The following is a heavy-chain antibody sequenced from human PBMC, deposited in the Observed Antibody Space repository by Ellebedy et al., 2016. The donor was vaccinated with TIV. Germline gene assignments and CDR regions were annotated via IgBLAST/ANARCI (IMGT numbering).Heavy chain of an antibody. CDR3: ARVRAAYCSSASCHAAS. J-gene: IGHJ5*02. CDR1: GFTFSSFA. Sequence: GESLKISCTASGFTFSSFAMLWVRQAPGKGLEWVAVISYDGNMKFYTDSVRGRLAISSDNSKNTLYLQMNSLRGEDTAVYYCARVRAAYCSSASCHAASWGQGTLVTVSS. CDR2: ISYDGNMK. V-gene: IGHV3-30*10. D-gene: IGHD2-2*01.